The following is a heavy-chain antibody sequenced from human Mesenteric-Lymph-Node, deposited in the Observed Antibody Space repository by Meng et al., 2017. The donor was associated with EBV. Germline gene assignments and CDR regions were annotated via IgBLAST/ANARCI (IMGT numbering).Heavy chain of an antibody. V-gene: IGHV2-5*02. J-gene: IGHJ5*02. CDR2: IYWDADK. Sequence: QITWKEAGPTLGKPXRTXTLTCPFPGFSLGTSGVGVCWNRQPPGKALEWLALIYWDADKRYSPSLKSRLTITEDPSYNQVVLTMTNMDPVDTATYYCALRRGWFDPWGQGTLVTVSS. CDR3: ALRRGWFDP. CDR1: GFSLGTSGVG.